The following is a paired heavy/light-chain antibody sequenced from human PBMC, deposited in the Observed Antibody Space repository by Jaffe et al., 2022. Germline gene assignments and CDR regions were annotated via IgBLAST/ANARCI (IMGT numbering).Heavy chain of an antibody. Sequence: QLQLQESGPGLVKPSETLSLTCTVSGGSISSSNYYWGWIRQPPGEGLEWIGSIYFSGSTYYNPSLKSRVTISVDTSKSQFSLKLTSVTAADTAMYYCARHSAMTTGYFQHWGQGTLVTVSS. V-gene: IGHV4-39*01. CDR3: ARHSAMTTGYFQH. D-gene: IGHD4-17*01. CDR1: GGSISSSNYY. CDR2: IYFSGST. J-gene: IGHJ1*01.
Light chain of an antibody. CDR2: DVS. CDR1: SSDVGGYNY. J-gene: IGLJ2*01. CDR3: CSYAGSYTLL. Sequence: QSALTQPRSVSGSPGQSVTISCTGTSSDVGGYNYVSWYQQSPGKAPKLMIYDVSKRPSGVPDRFSGSKSGNTASLTISGLQAEDDADYYCCSYAGSYTLLFGGGTKLTVL. V-gene: IGLV2-11*01.